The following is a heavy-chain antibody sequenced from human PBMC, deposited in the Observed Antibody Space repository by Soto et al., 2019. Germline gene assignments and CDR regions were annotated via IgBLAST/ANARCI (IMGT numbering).Heavy chain of an antibody. J-gene: IGHJ4*02. CDR1: GLIFRDYY. CDR3: ARSNSGSSPFDY. Sequence: QVQLVESGGGLVKPGGSLRLSCAASGLIFRDYYMSWIRQAPGKGLEWVSYISSSSSYTNYADSVKGRFIISRDNAKNSLYLQMNSLRAEDTAVYYCARSNSGSSPFDYWGQGTLVTVSS. D-gene: IGHD1-26*01. V-gene: IGHV3-11*05. CDR2: ISSSSSYT.